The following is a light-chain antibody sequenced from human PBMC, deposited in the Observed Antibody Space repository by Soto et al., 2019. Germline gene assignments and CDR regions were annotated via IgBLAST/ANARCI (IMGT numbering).Light chain of an antibody. Sequence: DIQMTQSPSSLSASLGDIVSITCRASQSISTYLNWYQQKPGKAPKLLIYAASSLQSGVPSRFSGSGSGTDFTLTISSLQPEDFATYYCQHTYTTPPTFGGGTKV. V-gene: IGKV1-39*01. CDR2: AAS. J-gene: IGKJ4*01. CDR1: QSISTY. CDR3: QHTYTTPPT.